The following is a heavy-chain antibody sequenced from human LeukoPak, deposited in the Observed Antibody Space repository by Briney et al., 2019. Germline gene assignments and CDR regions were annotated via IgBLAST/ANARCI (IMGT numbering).Heavy chain of an antibody. D-gene: IGHD3-22*01. CDR2: INHSGST. V-gene: IGHV4-34*01. CDR3: ARGTRARSSGPPDY. CDR1: GGSFSGYY. Sequence: SETLSLTCAVYGGSFSGYYWSWIRQPPGKGLEWIGEINHSGSTNYNPSLKSRVTISVDTSKNQFSLKLSSVTAADTAVYYCARGTRARSSGPPDYWGRGTLVTVSS. J-gene: IGHJ4*02.